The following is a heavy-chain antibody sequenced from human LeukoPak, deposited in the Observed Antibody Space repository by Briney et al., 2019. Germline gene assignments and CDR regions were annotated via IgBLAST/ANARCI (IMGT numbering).Heavy chain of an antibody. CDR1: GFTFSSYS. CDR2: ISSSSSYI. D-gene: IGHD1-1*01. CDR3: AKAQGLERRFYYYGMDV. V-gene: IGHV3-21*01. Sequence: GGSLRLSCAASGFTFSSYSMNWDRQAPGKGLEWVSSISSSSSYIYYADSVKGRFTISRDNAKNSLYLQMNSLRAEDTAVYYCAKAQGLERRFYYYGMDVWGQGTTVTVPS. J-gene: IGHJ6*02.